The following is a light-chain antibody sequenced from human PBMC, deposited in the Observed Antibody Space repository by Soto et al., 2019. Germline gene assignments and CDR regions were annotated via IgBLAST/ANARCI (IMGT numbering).Light chain of an antibody. CDR1: SGDVGGYKF. CDR3: GSSTGNIYV. Sequence: QSALTQPASVSGSPGQSITIYCTGTSGDVGGYKFVSWYQQHPGKAPKLMIYEVSNRPSGVSSRFSGSKSGNTASLTIYGLHAEDEDPSLCGSSTGNIYVFGNGTKVTVL. V-gene: IGLV2-14*01. CDR2: EVS. J-gene: IGLJ1*01.